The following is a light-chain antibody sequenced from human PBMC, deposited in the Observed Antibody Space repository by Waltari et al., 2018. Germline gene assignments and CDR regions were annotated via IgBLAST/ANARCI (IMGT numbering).Light chain of an antibody. CDR3: LSRDSSSTRV. V-gene: IGLV3-19*01. CDR1: SLSRYY. CDR2: GHD. J-gene: IGLJ3*02. Sequence: SSELTQDPAVSVALGQTVRITCPGDSLSRYYASWYQQRPGQAPFLFLYGHDNRPSGIPDRFSGSTSGNTASLTITRAQAEDAGVYYCLSRDSSSTRVFGGGTTLTV.